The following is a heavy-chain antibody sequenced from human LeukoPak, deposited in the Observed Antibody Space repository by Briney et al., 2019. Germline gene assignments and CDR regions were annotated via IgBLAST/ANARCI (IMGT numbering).Heavy chain of an antibody. Sequence: SETLSLTCTVSGGSISSYYWSWIRQPPGKGLEWIGYIYYSGSTNYNPSLESRVTISVDTSKNQFSLKLSSVTAADTAVYYCARSHLEAFDIWGQGTMVTVSS. CDR2: IYYSGST. D-gene: IGHD1-1*01. CDR3: ARSHLEAFDI. CDR1: GGSISSYY. V-gene: IGHV4-59*01. J-gene: IGHJ3*02.